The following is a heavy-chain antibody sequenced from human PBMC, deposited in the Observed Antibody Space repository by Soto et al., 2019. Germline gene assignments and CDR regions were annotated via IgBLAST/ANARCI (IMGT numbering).Heavy chain of an antibody. CDR2: IYYSGST. CDR1: GGSISSGGYY. Sequence: SETLSLTCTVSGGSISSGGYYWSWIRQHPGKGLEWIGYIYYSGSTYYNPSLKSRVTISVDTSKNQFSLKLSSVTAADTAVYYCARGPVVAATESWFDPWGQGTLVTSLL. D-gene: IGHD2-15*01. V-gene: IGHV4-31*03. J-gene: IGHJ5*02. CDR3: ARGPVVAATESWFDP.